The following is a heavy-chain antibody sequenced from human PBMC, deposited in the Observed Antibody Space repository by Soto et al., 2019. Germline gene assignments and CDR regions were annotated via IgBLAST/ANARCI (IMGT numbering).Heavy chain of an antibody. CDR1: GGAMRSYY. CDR2: IYYIGST. J-gene: IGHJ6*02. V-gene: IGHV4-59*01. Sequence: LSLTCSVSGGAMRSYYWTWIRQPPGKGLEWIGYIYYIGSTKYNPSLKSRVTISVDTSKNQFSLRLSSVTAADTAVYYCARDANWYGDYYGMDVWGQGTMVTVSS. D-gene: IGHD1-1*01. CDR3: ARDANWYGDYYGMDV.